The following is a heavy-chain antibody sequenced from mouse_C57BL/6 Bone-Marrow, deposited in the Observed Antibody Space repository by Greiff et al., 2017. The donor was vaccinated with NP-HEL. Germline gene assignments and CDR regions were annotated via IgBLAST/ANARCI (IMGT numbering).Heavy chain of an antibody. J-gene: IGHJ3*01. V-gene: IGHV1-50*01. D-gene: IGHD2-4*01. Sequence: QVQLQQPGAELVKPGASVKLSCKASGYTFTSYWMQWVKQRPGQGLEWIGEIDPSDSYTNYNQKFKGKATLTVDTSSSTAYMQLSSLTSEDSAVYYCAARVYYDPTPGFAYWGQGTLVTVSA. CDR1: GYTFTSYW. CDR3: AARVYYDPTPGFAY. CDR2: IDPSDSYT.